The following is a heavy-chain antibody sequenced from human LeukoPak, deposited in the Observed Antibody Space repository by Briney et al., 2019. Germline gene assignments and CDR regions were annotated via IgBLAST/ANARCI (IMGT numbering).Heavy chain of an antibody. CDR1: GGSISSSSYY. D-gene: IGHD3/OR15-3a*01. CDR2: IYYSGST. Sequence: SETLSLTCTVSGGSISSSSYYWSWIRQPPGKGLEWIGSIYYSGSTYYNPSLKSRVTISVDTSKNQFSLKLSSVTAADTTVYYCARLWAAEDYYYYMDVWGKGTTVTVSS. V-gene: IGHV4-39*01. CDR3: ARLWAAEDYYYYMDV. J-gene: IGHJ6*03.